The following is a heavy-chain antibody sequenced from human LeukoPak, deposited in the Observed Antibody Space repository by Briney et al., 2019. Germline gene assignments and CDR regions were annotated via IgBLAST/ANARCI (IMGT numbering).Heavy chain of an antibody. Sequence: ASVKVSCKASGYTFTGYLRHWVRQAPGQGLDWMGMINPSGGSTNYAQKSQGSVTMTRDVSTSTVYMELSSLRSEDTAVYYCARGMTILTGIDYWGQGTLVTVSS. CDR1: GYTFTGYL. J-gene: IGHJ4*02. D-gene: IGHD3-10*01. CDR2: INPSGGST. V-gene: IGHV1-46*01. CDR3: ARGMTILTGIDY.